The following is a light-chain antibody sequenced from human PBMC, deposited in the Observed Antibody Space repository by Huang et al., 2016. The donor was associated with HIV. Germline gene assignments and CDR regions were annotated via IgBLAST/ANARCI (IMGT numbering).Light chain of an antibody. CDR2: DVS. V-gene: IGKV3-11*01. CDR1: QSVSGY. J-gene: IGKJ3*01. CDR3: QQRSNWLFT. Sequence: EIVLTQSPATLSLSPGERATLSCRASQSVSGYLAWYQQQPGQAPRLLIYDVSNRAAGIPSRFSGSVSGSDFTLTISSLEPEDFAVYYCQQRSNWLFTFGPGTKVDIK.